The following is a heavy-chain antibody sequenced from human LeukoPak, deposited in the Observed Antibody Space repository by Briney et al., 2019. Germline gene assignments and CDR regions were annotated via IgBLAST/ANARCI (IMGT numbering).Heavy chain of an antibody. Sequence: SQTLSLTCTVAGGSISSGSYYWGCIRQPAGKGLEWIVRIYTSGSTNYNPSLKRRVTISVDTSKHQFSLKLSSVTAAATAVYYCARYSGSGYGMFQFDSWGQGTLVTVAS. CDR1: GGSISSGSYY. CDR2: IYTSGST. V-gene: IGHV4-61*02. CDR3: ARYSGSGYGMFQFDS. D-gene: IGHD3-10*01. J-gene: IGHJ4*02.